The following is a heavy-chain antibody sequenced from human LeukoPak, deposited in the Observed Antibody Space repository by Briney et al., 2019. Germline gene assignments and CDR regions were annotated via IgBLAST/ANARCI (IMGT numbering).Heavy chain of an antibody. Sequence: PGGSLRLSCAASGFTFSSYWMHWVRQAPGKGLVWVSRINSDGSSTSYADSVKGRFTISRDNAKNTLYLQMNSRRAEDTAVYYCARVRRRTGYSSFDYWGQGTLVTVSS. CDR2: INSDGSST. V-gene: IGHV3-74*01. CDR3: ARVRRRTGYSSFDY. D-gene: IGHD3/OR15-3a*01. J-gene: IGHJ4*02. CDR1: GFTFSSYW.